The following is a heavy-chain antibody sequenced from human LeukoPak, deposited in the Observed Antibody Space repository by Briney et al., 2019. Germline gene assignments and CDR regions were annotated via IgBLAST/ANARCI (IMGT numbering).Heavy chain of an antibody. V-gene: IGHV5-51*01. CDR2: IYPGDAEP. Sequence: GESLKISCQASGFTFTNYWVAWVRQLPGKGLDVMGFIYPGDAEPTYSPSFQGQVSISADLSTTTAFLQWTSLKASDSGTYYCARMHSPFTSRRLFYYYMDVWASGTTVIVSS. D-gene: IGHD2-15*01. J-gene: IGHJ6*03. CDR3: ARMHSPFTSRRLFYYYMDV. CDR1: GFTFTNYW.